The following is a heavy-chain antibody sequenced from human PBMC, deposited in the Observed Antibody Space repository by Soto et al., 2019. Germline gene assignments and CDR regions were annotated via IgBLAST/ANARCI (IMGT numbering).Heavy chain of an antibody. CDR3: ARAISIAFSGMDV. CDR1: GFTFSSYG. V-gene: IGHV3-33*08. J-gene: IGHJ6*02. Sequence: VQLVESGGDLVQPGGSLRLSCAASGFTFSSYGMHWVRQAPGKGLEWVAVIWYDGSNKYYADSVKGRFTISRDNSKNTLYLQMNSLRAEDTAVYYCARAISIAFSGMDVWGQGTTVTVSS. D-gene: IGHD6-6*01. CDR2: IWYDGSNK.